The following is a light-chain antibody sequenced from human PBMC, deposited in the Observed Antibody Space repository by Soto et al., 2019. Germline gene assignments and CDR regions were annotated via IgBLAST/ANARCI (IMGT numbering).Light chain of an antibody. J-gene: IGLJ2*01. Sequence: QSVLTQPPSVSGAPGQRVTISCSGGSSSIGAGYDVLWYQQLPGTAPKLLIYGNFNRPSGVPDRFAGSKSGTSASLAITGLHAGDGADYYCQSYDSSLSVVIFGGGTKPTVL. CDR1: SSSIGAGYD. CDR2: GNF. V-gene: IGLV1-40*01. CDR3: QSYDSSLSVVI.